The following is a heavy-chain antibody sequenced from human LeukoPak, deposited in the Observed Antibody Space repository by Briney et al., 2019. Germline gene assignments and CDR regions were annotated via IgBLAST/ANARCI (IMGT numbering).Heavy chain of an antibody. Sequence: GGSLRLSCAPSGFTFSNYGMHWVRQAPGKGPEWVAFIRYDGSNRYYADSVKGRFTISRDNSKNTLYLQMNSLRAEDAAIYYCAKGRTGFSYGYGIDYWGQGTLVTVSS. CDR3: AKGRTGFSYGYGIDY. V-gene: IGHV3-30*02. J-gene: IGHJ4*02. CDR2: IRYDGSNR. D-gene: IGHD5-18*01. CDR1: GFTFSNYG.